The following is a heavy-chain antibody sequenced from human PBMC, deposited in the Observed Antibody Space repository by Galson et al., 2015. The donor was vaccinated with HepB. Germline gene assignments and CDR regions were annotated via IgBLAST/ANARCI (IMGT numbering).Heavy chain of an antibody. J-gene: IGHJ5*02. CDR2: ISYDGSNK. V-gene: IGHV3-30-3*01. CDR1: GFTFSSYA. D-gene: IGHD3-10*01. CDR3: ARRYGSGSYAAYNWLDP. Sequence: SLRLSCAASGFTFSSYAIHWVRQAPGKGLEWVAVISYDGSNKYYADSVKGRFTISRDNSKNTLYLQMNSLRAEDTAVYYCARRYGSGSYAAYNWLDPWGQGTLVTVSS.